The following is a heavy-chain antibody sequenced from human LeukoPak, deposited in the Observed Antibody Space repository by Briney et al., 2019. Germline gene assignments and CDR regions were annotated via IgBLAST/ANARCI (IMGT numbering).Heavy chain of an antibody. D-gene: IGHD3-22*01. CDR1: GYTFTGYY. Sequence: ASVKVSCKASGYTFTGYYMHWVRQAPGQGLEWMGWINPNSGGTNYAQKFQGRVTMTRDTSISTAYMELSRLRSDDTAVYYCARDQSYYDSSGYHVYWGQGTLVTVSS. CDR3: ARDQSYYDSSGYHVY. CDR2: INPNSGGT. J-gene: IGHJ4*02. V-gene: IGHV1-2*02.